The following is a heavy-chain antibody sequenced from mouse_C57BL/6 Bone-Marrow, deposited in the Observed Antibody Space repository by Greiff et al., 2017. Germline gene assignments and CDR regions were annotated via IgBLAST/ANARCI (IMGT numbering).Heavy chain of an antibody. CDR2: INPSCGST. J-gene: IGHJ1*03. V-gene: IGHV1-7*01. D-gene: IGHD6-1*01. Sequence: VQLQQSGAELAKPGASVKLSCKASGYTFTSYWMHWVKQRPGQGLEWIGYINPSCGSTKYNQKFKDKATLTADKSSSTAYMQLRSLTYEDSAVYYCARSPLERPWYFDVWGTGTTVTVSS. CDR1: GYTFTSYW. CDR3: ARSPLERPWYFDV.